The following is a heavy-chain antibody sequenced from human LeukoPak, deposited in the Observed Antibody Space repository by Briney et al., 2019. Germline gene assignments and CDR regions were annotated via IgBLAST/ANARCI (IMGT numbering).Heavy chain of an antibody. V-gene: IGHV3-21*01. CDR2: ISSSSSYI. CDR3: ALMDIVVVVAATTTNWFDP. Sequence: GGSLRLSCAASGFTFSSYSMTWVRQAPGKGLEWVSSISSSSSYIYYADSVKGRFTISRDNAKNSLYLQMNSLRAEDTAVYYCALMDIVVVVAATTTNWFDPWGQGTLVTVSS. D-gene: IGHD2-15*01. CDR1: GFTFSSYS. J-gene: IGHJ5*02.